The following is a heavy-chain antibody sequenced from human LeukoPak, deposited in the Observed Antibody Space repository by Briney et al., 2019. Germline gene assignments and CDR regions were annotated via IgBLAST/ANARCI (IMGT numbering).Heavy chain of an antibody. Sequence: SETPSLTCTVSGGSISSSSYYWGWIRQPPGKGLEWIGSIYYSGSTYYNPSLKGRVTISVDTSKNQFSLKLSSVTAADTAVYYCARAIVATTFEATYYFDYWGQGTLVTVSS. V-gene: IGHV4-39*07. D-gene: IGHD5-12*01. CDR2: IYYSGST. CDR1: GGSISSSSYY. CDR3: ARAIVATTFEATYYFDY. J-gene: IGHJ4*02.